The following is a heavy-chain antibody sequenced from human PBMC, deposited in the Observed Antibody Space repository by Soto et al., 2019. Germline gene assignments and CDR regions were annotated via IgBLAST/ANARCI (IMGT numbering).Heavy chain of an antibody. D-gene: IGHD3-10*01. CDR2: ISSSGST. J-gene: IGHJ4*02. CDR3: ARRADYYCYFEN. Sequence: QVQLQESGPGLVKPSETLSLTCSVAGGSINRSFWSWLRQSPGKGLEWIGYISSSGSTSYNPSLNSRVTMSVDASNNQFYLNLRSVTAADTAVYYCARRADYYCYFENWGQGTLVTVSA. CDR1: GGSINRSF. V-gene: IGHV4-4*08.